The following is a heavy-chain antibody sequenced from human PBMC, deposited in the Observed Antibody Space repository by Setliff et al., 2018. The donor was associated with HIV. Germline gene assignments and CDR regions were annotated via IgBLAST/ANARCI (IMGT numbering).Heavy chain of an antibody. J-gene: IGHJ4*02. CDR3: ARSLRGYSYGSPDY. CDR1: GYRFTGFA. CDR2: INAGTGNT. D-gene: IGHD5-18*01. V-gene: IGHV1-3*01. Sequence: ASVKVSCKASGYRFTGFAIHWVRQAPGQRFEWMGWINAGTGNTKYSQKFQDRVTISRDIHANTAYMELSSLRSEDTAIYYCARSLRGYSYGSPDYWGPGTLVTVTS.